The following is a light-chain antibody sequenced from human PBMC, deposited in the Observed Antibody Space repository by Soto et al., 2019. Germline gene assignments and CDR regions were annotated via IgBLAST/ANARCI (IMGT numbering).Light chain of an antibody. J-gene: IGKJ2*01. CDR1: QSVSSNY. Sequence: EIVLTQSPGTLSLSPEQRVTLSCRASQSVSSNYLAWYQQKPGQAPRLLIYGASNRATGVPDRFSGTGSGKDFTLTISRLAPEDFAVYYCHHYGGSLYTFGQGTKLEIK. CDR2: GAS. V-gene: IGKV3-20*01. CDR3: HHYGGSLYT.